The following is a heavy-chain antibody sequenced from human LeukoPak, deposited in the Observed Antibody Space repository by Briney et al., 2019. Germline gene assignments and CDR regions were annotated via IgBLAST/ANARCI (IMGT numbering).Heavy chain of an antibody. J-gene: IGHJ4*02. CDR2: ISYDGSNK. CDR3: AKRAGYDYVWGRLYYFDY. D-gene: IGHD3-16*01. V-gene: IGHV3-33*05. CDR1: GFTFSNYG. Sequence: GGSLRLSCAASGFTFSNYGMHWVRQAPGKGLEWVAVISYDGSNKYYADSVKGRFTISRDNSKNTLYLQMNSLRAEDTAVYYCAKRAGYDYVWGRLYYFDYWGQGTLVTVSS.